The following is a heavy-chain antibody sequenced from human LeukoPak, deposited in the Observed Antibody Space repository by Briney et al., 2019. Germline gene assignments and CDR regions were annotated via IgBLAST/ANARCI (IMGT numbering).Heavy chain of an antibody. Sequence: SETLSLTCAVYGGSFSGYYWSWIRQPPGKGLEWIGEINHSGSTNYNTSLKSRVTISVDTSKNQFSLKLSSVTAADTAVYYCARVESRDGYNPDDAFDIWGQGTMVTVSS. CDR3: ARVESRDGYNPDDAFDI. D-gene: IGHD5-24*01. J-gene: IGHJ3*02. CDR2: INHSGST. CDR1: GGSFSGYY. V-gene: IGHV4-34*01.